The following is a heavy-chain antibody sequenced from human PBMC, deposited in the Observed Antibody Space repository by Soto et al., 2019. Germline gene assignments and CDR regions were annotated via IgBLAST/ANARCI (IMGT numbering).Heavy chain of an antibody. V-gene: IGHV3-21*01. CDR2: ISSSTSYI. Sequence: GRSLRLSCAASGFTFSSYSMNWVRQAPGRGLEWVSSISSSTSYIYYADSVKGRFTISRDNAKNSLYLQMNSLRAEDTAVYYCARRFDTYYYDSSAYGAFDIWGQGTMVTVS. CDR1: GFTFSSYS. CDR3: ARRFDTYYYDSSAYGAFDI. D-gene: IGHD3-22*01. J-gene: IGHJ3*02.